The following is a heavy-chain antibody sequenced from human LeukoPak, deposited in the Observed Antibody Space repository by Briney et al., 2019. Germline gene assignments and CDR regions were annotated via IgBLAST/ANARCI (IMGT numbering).Heavy chain of an antibody. J-gene: IGHJ4*02. CDR3: ARLTQVGAHAD. Sequence: GSLSLSCAASGFTVSSNYMSWVRQAPGKGLERIGYIYTSGSTNYKPSLKSRVTISVDTSKNQFSLKLSSVTAADTAVYYCARLTQVGAHADWGQGTLVTVSS. V-gene: IGHV4-4*09. CDR1: GFTVSSNY. D-gene: IGHD1-26*01. CDR2: IYTSGST.